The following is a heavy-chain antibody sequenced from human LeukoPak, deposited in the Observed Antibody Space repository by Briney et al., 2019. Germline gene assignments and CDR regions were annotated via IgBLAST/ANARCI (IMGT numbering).Heavy chain of an antibody. V-gene: IGHV4-30-4*01. D-gene: IGHD3-22*01. J-gene: IGHJ3*02. CDR3: ARDAKDYYDSSGLDAFDI. CDR1: GGSISSGDYY. Sequence: PSETLSLTCTVSGGSISSGDYYWSWIRQPPWKGLEWIGYIYYSGSTYYNPSLKSRVTISVDTSKNQFSLKLSSVTAADTAVYYCARDAKDYYDSSGLDAFDIWGQGTMVTVSS. CDR2: IYYSGST.